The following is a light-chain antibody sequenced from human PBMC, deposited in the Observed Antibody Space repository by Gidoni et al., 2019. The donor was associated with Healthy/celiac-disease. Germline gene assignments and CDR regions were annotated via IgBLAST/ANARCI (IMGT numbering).Light chain of an antibody. CDR3: QQYNNWPET. CDR2: GAS. CDR1: QSVSSN. J-gene: IGKJ1*01. V-gene: IGKV3-15*01. Sequence: EIVMTQSPATLSVSPGERATLACRASQSVSSNLALYQQKPGQAPRLLIYGASTRATGIPARFTCSGSGTEFTLTISSLQSEDFAVYYCQQYNNWPETFGQGPKVEIK.